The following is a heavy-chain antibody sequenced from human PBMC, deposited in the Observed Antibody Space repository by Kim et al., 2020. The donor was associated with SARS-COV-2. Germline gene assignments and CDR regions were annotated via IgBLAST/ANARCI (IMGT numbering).Heavy chain of an antibody. V-gene: IGHV1-2*02. CDR2: INPNSGGT. CDR1: GYTFTGYY. J-gene: IGHJ5*02. Sequence: ASVKVSCKASGYTFTGYYMHWVRQAPGQGLEWMGWINPNSGGTNYAQKFQGRVTMTRDTSISTDYMELSRLRSDDTAVYYCARDMEWGSNWNGFDRWGQGTLVTVSS. CDR3: ARDMEWGSNWNGFDR. D-gene: IGHD1-1*01.